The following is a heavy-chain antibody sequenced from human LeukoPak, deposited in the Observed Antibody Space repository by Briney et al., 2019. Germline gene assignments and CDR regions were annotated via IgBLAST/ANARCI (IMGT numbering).Heavy chain of an antibody. Sequence: GGSLRLSCAASGFTVSSNYMSWVRQAPGKGLEWVSVIYSGGSTYYADSVKGRFTISRDNSKNTLYLQMNSLRADDTAVYYRAKGTLVGTTSQLDYWGQGTLVTVSS. CDR3: AKGTLVGTTSQLDY. D-gene: IGHD1-26*01. CDR2: IYSGGST. J-gene: IGHJ4*02. V-gene: IGHV3-53*01. CDR1: GFTVSSNY.